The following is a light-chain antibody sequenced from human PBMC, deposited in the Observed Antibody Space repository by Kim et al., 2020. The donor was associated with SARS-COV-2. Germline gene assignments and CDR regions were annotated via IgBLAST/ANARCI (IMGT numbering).Light chain of an antibody. CDR3: SSYTSSSTRV. Sequence: GQSITISCTGNSSDVGGYNYVSWYQQHPGKAPKLMIYDVSNRPSGVSNRFSGSKSGNTASLTISGLQAEDEADYYCSSYTSSSTRVFGGGTKVTVL. CDR1: SSDVGGYNY. CDR2: DVS. J-gene: IGLJ2*01. V-gene: IGLV2-14*03.